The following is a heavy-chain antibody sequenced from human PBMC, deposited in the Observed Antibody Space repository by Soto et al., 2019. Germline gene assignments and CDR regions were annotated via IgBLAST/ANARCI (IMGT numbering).Heavy chain of an antibody. V-gene: IGHV3-21*01. CDR1: GFTFSSYS. CDR2: ISSSSSDI. D-gene: IGHD4-17*01. CDR3: ARDDYGDYAEYFQH. J-gene: IGHJ1*01. Sequence: GGSLRLSCAASGFTFSSYSMNWVRQAPGKGLEWVSSISSSSSDIYYADSVKGRFTISRDNAKNSLYLQMNSLRAEDTAVYYCARDDYGDYAEYFQHWGQGTLVTVSS.